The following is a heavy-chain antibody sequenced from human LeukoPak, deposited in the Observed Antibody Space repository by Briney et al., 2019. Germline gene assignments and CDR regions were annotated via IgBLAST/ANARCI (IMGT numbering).Heavy chain of an antibody. J-gene: IGHJ4*02. CDR2: MNPNSGKT. D-gene: IGHD3-9*01. CDR1: GYTFTGYY. CDR3: ARDEYYDILTGYSNY. Sequence: ASVKVSCKASGYTFTGYYMHWVRQAPGQGLEWMGWMNPNSGKTGYAQKFQGRVTMTRNTSISTAYMELSRLRSDDTAVYYCARDEYYDILTGYSNYWGQGTLVTVSS. V-gene: IGHV1-8*02.